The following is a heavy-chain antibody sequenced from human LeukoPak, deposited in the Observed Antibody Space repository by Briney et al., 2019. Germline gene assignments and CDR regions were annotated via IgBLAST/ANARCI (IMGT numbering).Heavy chain of an antibody. J-gene: IGHJ5*02. D-gene: IGHD2-2*01. V-gene: IGHV3-30*18. CDR1: GFTFSSYG. CDR2: ISYDGSNK. Sequence: PGGSLRLSCAASGFTFSSYGMHWVRQAPGKGLEWVAAISYDGSNKYYADSVKGRFTISRDNSKNTLYLQMNSLRAEDTAVYYCAKDHAPWFDPWGQGTLVTVSS. CDR3: AKDHAPWFDP.